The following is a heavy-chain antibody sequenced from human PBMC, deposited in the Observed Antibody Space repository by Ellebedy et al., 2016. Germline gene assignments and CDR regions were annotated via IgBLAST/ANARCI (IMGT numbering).Heavy chain of an antibody. D-gene: IGHD4-17*01. CDR1: GFTFSDYY. CDR3: VRDLRGFGEHGRNV. V-gene: IGHV3-11*01. J-gene: IGHJ2*01. CDR2: ISSSGSVI. Sequence: GESLKISCEGSGFTFSDYYMNWIRQAPGKGLEWISYISSSGSVIFYGDSVKGRFTISRDNAKNSMSLQMNSLRADDLVVYYCVRDLRGFGEHGRNVWGRGTQVSVSS.